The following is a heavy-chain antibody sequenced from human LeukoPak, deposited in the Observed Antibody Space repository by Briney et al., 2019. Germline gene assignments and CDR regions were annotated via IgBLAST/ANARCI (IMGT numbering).Heavy chain of an antibody. CDR2: ISGSGGDT. Sequence: GGSLRLSCAASGFTFSNYAMSWVRQAPGKGLEWVSAISGSGGDTYYADSVKGRFTISRDNSKNTLYLQMNSLRAEDTAVYYCARDFDTSVANFQHWGQGTLVTVSS. CDR3: ARDFDTSVANFQH. CDR1: GFTFSNYA. D-gene: IGHD3-22*01. J-gene: IGHJ1*01. V-gene: IGHV3-23*01.